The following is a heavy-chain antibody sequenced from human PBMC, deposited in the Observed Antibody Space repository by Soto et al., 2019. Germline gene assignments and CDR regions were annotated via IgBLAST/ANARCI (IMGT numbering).Heavy chain of an antibody. Sequence: QVQLVESGGGVVQPGRSLRLSCAASGSTFSSYGMHWVRQAPGKGLEWVTHISYDGSNEHYTDSVKGRFTISRDNSKNTLYLQMNSLRAEDTAVYYCAKDTYYHDSSGYYVLDYWGQGTLVTVSS. CDR1: GSTFSSYG. J-gene: IGHJ4*02. D-gene: IGHD3-22*01. V-gene: IGHV3-30*18. CDR3: AKDTYYHDSSGYYVLDY. CDR2: ISYDGSNE.